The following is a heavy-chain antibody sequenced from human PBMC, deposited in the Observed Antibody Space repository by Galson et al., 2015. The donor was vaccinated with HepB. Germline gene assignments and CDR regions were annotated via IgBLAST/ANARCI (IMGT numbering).Heavy chain of an antibody. J-gene: IGHJ4*02. CDR3: WMIGTDFDY. D-gene: IGHD2-21*01. V-gene: IGHV3-33*01. CDR2: VWYDGTKQ. CDR1: GFVFSRYG. Sequence: SLRLSCAASGFVFSRYGMHWARQAPGKGLEWVAVVWYDGTKQYYSESVEGRFTISRDNSKNMVYLQMNSLRVEDTAVYYCWMIGTDFDYWGQGTLVTVSS.